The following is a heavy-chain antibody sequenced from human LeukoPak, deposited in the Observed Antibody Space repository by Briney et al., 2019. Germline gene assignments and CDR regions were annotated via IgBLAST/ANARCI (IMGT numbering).Heavy chain of an antibody. CDR3: ARHSHYDFWSGYLDY. D-gene: IGHD3-3*01. CDR1: GYTFTSYW. CDR2: IDPSDSYT. J-gene: IGHJ4*02. V-gene: IGHV5-10-1*01. Sequence: KPGESLGISCKGSGYTFTSYWISWVRQMPGKGLEWMGKIDPSDSYTSYSPSFQGHVTISADKSISAAFLQWSSLKASDTATYYCARHSHYDFWSGYLDYWGQGTLVTVSS.